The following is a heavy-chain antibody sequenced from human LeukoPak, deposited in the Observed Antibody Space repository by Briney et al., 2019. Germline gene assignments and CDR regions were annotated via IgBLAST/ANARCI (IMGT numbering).Heavy chain of an antibody. Sequence: GGSLRLSCAASGFTFSTYWTHWVRRAPGEGLVWVSRISGDGSTTNYADSVKGRFTISRDNAKNTLYLQMNSLRAEDTAVYYCTRRVDTTRWYDPWGQGTLVTVSS. J-gene: IGHJ5*02. CDR1: GFTFSTYW. D-gene: IGHD2-15*01. CDR3: TRRVDTTRWYDP. V-gene: IGHV3-74*01. CDR2: ISGDGSTT.